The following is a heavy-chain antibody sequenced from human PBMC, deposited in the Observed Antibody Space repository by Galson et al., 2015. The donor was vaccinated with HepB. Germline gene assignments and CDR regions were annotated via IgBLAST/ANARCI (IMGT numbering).Heavy chain of an antibody. CDR2: ITGRRSVI. D-gene: IGHD3/OR15-3a*01. V-gene: IGHV3-48*04. J-gene: IGHJ5*02. CDR3: VRDWAADNYDFTGLGDWFGP. Sequence: SLRLSCAASGFTFVSYTMNWVRQAPGKGLEWLSSITGRRSVIYYADSVKGRFTISRDNARNALFLQMNSLRVEDTAMYHCVRDWAADNYDFTGLGDWFGPWGQGTLVTVSS. CDR1: GFTFVSYT.